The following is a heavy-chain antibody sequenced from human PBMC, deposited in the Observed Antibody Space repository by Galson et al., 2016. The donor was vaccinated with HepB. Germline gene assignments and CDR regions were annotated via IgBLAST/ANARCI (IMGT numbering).Heavy chain of an antibody. V-gene: IGHV3-11*01. D-gene: IGHD2-15*01. Sequence: SLRLSCAASGITFSDSYMTWIRQAPGKGLEWLSYISSSGSTIYYADSVKGRFTISRDNAKSSLYLQMNSLRAEDTAVYYCAKDYRYGDSCCHFDSWGQGTLLTVSS. CDR2: ISSSGSTI. CDR3: AKDYRYGDSCCHFDS. CDR1: GITFSDSY. J-gene: IGHJ4*02.